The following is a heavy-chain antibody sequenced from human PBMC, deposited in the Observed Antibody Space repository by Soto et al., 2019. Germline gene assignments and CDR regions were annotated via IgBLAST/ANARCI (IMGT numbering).Heavy chain of an antibody. J-gene: IGHJ4*02. D-gene: IGHD3-10*01. CDR1: GGSFSGYY. CDR2: INHSGST. Sequence: QVQLQQWGAGLLKPSETLSLTCAVYGGSFSGYYWSWIRQPPGKGLEWIGEINHSGSTNYNPSLKSRVTLSVDTSKNQFSLKLSSVTAADTAVYYCARGGGTYGSGSYWSYWGQGTLVTVSS. V-gene: IGHV4-34*01. CDR3: ARGGGTYGSGSYWSY.